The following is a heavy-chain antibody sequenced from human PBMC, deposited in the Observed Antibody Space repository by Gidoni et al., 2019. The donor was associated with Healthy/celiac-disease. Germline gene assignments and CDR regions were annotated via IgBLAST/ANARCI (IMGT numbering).Heavy chain of an antibody. J-gene: IGHJ6*02. D-gene: IGHD3-10*01. CDR2: FDPEDGET. CDR1: GYTLTELS. V-gene: IGHV1-24*01. CDR3: ATPSPFDYGSGSYSNLYGMDV. Sequence: QVQLVQSGAEVKKPGDSVKVSCKVSGYTLTELSMHWVRQAPGKGLEWMGGFDPEDGETIYAQKFQGRVTMTEDTSTDTAYMELSSLRSEDTAVYYCATPSPFDYGSGSYSNLYGMDVWGQGTTVTVSS.